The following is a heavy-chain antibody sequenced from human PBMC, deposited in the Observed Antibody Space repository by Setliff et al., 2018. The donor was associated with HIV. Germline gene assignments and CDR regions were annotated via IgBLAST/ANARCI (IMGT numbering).Heavy chain of an antibody. CDR3: ARRDYNFSGTFDI. V-gene: IGHV4-4*08. CDR2: IYTSGSA. CDR1: GGSVSGYK. D-gene: IGHD3-3*01. Sequence: SETLSPTCIVSGGSVSGYKWSWIRQSPGKGLEWIGYIYTSGSATYNPSLKSRVTISIDTSKNQFSLRLDSVTAADMAVYYCARRDYNFSGTFDIWGQGTMVTVSS. J-gene: IGHJ3*02.